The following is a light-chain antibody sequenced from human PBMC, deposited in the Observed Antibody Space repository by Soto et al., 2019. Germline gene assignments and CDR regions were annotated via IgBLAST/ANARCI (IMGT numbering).Light chain of an antibody. Sequence: QSALTQPPSASGSPGQSVTISCTGTSSDVGRFNFVSWYQQHPGKAPRLLIYEVTKRPSGVPDRFSGSKSGNAASLTVSGHQAQDEADYFCSSYTGSRDPYGIGTGT. CDR2: EVT. CDR3: SSYTGSRDPYG. J-gene: IGLJ1*01. V-gene: IGLV2-8*01. CDR1: SSDVGRFNF.